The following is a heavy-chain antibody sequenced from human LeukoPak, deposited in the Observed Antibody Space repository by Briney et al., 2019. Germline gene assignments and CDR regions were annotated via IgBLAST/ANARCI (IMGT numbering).Heavy chain of an antibody. CDR3: TTDGFGYDYGDSEVDY. Sequence: GGSLRLSCAASGFTFSNAWMSWVRQAPGKGLEWVGRIKSKTDGRTTDYAAPVKGRFTISRDDSKNTLYLQMNSLKTEDTAVYYCTTDGFGYDYGDSEVDYWGQGTLVTVSS. CDR1: GFTFSNAW. J-gene: IGHJ4*02. CDR2: IKSKTDGRTT. D-gene: IGHD4-17*01. V-gene: IGHV3-15*01.